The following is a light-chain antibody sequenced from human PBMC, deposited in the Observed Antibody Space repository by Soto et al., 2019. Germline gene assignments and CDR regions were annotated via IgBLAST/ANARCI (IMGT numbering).Light chain of an antibody. CDR1: QSVSSSY. Sequence: EIVLTQSPGTLSLSPGERATLSCRASQSVSSSYLAWYQQKPGQAPRLLMYGASSRATGIPDRFSGSGSGRDFTLTISRLEPEDFAVYYCQQYGSSPPWTFGQGTKVEIK. V-gene: IGKV3-20*01. J-gene: IGKJ1*01. CDR2: GAS. CDR3: QQYGSSPPWT.